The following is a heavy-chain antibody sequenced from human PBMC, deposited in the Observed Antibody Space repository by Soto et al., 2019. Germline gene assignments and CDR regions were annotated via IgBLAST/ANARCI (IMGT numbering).Heavy chain of an antibody. CDR2: ISYDGSNK. CDR1: GFTFSSYA. CDR3: ARDGSSSWRLYYYYGMDG. D-gene: IGHD6-13*01. Sequence: GGSLRLSCAASGFTFSSYAMHWVRQAPGKGLEWVAVISYDGSNKYYADSVKGRFTISRDNSKNTLYLQMNSLRAEDTAVYYCARDGSSSWRLYYYYGMDGWGQGTTVTVAS. V-gene: IGHV3-30-3*01. J-gene: IGHJ6*02.